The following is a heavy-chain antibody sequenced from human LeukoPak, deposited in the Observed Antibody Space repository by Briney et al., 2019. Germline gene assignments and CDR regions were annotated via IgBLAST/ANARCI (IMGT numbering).Heavy chain of an antibody. J-gene: IGHJ5*02. CDR3: ARGGSRIGFDP. V-gene: IGHV4-31*03. D-gene: IGHD1-14*01. CDR2: IYYSGST. CDR1: GGSISSGSYY. Sequence: SQTLSLTCTVSGGSISSGSYYWRWIRHHPGKGLARIGYIYYSGSTYYNPSLKSRVTISVDTSKNQFSLKLSSVTAADTAVYYCARGGSRIGFDPWGQGTLVTVSS.